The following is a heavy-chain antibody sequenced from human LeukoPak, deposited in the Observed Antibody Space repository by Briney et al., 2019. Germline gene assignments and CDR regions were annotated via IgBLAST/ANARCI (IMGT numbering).Heavy chain of an antibody. CDR1: GGTFSSYA. CDR2: IIPILGIA. J-gene: IGHJ5*02. CDR3: ARGDVGSTFDP. D-gene: IGHD1-26*01. V-gene: IGHV1-69*04. Sequence: ASVKVSCKASGGTFSSYAISWVRQAPGQGLEWMGRIIPILGIANYAQKFQGRVTITADKSTSTAYMELSSLRSEDTAVYYCARGDVGSTFDPWGQGTLVTVSS.